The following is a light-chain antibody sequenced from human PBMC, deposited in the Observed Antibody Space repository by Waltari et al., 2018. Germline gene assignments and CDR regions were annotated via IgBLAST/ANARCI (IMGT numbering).Light chain of an antibody. Sequence: DIQMTQSPSSLSASVGDRVTITCRASQSISSYLNWYQQKPGKAPKLLIYAASSLQSGVPSRFSGSGSATDFTRTISSLQPEDFATHYCQQSYSFGPGTKVEIK. J-gene: IGKJ3*01. CDR3: QQSYS. V-gene: IGKV1-39*01. CDR1: QSISSY. CDR2: AAS.